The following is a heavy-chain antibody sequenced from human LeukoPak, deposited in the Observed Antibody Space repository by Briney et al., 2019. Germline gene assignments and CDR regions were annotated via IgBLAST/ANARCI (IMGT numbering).Heavy chain of an antibody. V-gene: IGHV3-30*03. CDR2: ISYDGSNK. CDR1: GFTFSSYG. Sequence: PGGSLRLSCAASGFTFSSYGMHWVRQAPGKGLEWVAVISYDGSNKYYADSVKGRFTISRDNSRSTLYLQMNSLRAEDTAVYFCARVAYYRVTADQITDAFDVWGHGTVVTVSS. J-gene: IGHJ3*01. CDR3: ARVAYYRVTADQITDAFDV. D-gene: IGHD2-21*02.